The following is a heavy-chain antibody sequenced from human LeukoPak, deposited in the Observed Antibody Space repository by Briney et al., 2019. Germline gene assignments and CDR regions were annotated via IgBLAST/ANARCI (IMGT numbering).Heavy chain of an antibody. CDR3: AKDQTRTGTTSWNNWFDP. CDR2: ISGSGGST. Sequence: GSLRLSCAASGFTFSSYAMSWVRQAPGKGLEWVSAISGSGGSTYYADSVKGRFTISRDNSKNALYLQMNSLRAEDTAVYYCAKDQTRTGTTSWNNWFDPWGQGTLVTVSS. V-gene: IGHV3-23*01. CDR1: GFTFSSYA. D-gene: IGHD1-7*01. J-gene: IGHJ5*02.